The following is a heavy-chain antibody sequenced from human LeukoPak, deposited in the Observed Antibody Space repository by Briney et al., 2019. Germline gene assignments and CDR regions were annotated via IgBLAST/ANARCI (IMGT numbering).Heavy chain of an antibody. Sequence: SETLSLTCAVYGGSFSGYYWSWIRQPPGKGLEWIGEINHSGSTNYNPSLKSRVTISVDTSKNQFSLKLSSVTAADTAVYYCARERATIFGVVIIAYGMDVWGQGTTVTVSS. CDR2: INHSGST. J-gene: IGHJ6*02. V-gene: IGHV4-34*01. D-gene: IGHD3-3*01. CDR1: GGSFSGYY. CDR3: ARERATIFGVVIIAYGMDV.